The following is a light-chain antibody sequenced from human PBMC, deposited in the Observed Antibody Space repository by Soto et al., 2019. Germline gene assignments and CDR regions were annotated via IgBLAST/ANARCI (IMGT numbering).Light chain of an antibody. CDR2: AAS. J-gene: IGKJ3*01. CDR1: QDISDY. V-gene: IGKV1-27*01. Sequence: DIQMTQSPSSLSASIGDRVTITCRASQDISDYLAWYQQKPEKVANLLIYAASTLQSRVPYRFSGSGSRTEFTLTLSLLQSEDVGSYYCLRYGGTPYTFGPGTKVDIK. CDR3: LRYGGTPYT.